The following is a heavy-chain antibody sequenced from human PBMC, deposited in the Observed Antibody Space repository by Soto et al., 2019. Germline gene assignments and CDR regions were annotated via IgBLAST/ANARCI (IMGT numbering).Heavy chain of an antibody. CDR2: SYHSGST. D-gene: IGHD5-18*01. J-gene: IGHJ5*02. V-gene: IGHV4-30-2*01. Sequence: QLQLQESGSGLVKPSQTLSLTCAVSGGSITSGGYSWSWIRQPPGKGLEWIGYSYHSGSTYYNPSLKSRVTIAVDRSKNQFSLKLSSVTAADTAMYYCARWGNGGDVDTAMAFDPWGQGTLVTVSS. CDR1: GGSITSGGYS. CDR3: ARWGNGGDVDTAMAFDP.